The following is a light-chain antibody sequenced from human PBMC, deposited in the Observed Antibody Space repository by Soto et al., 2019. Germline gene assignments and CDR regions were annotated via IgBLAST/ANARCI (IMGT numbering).Light chain of an antibody. Sequence: DIQMTQSPSTLSGSVGDRVTITCRASQTISSWLAWYQQKPGKAPKLLIYKASTLKSGVPSRFSGGGSGTEFTLTISSLQPDDFATYSCQHYNSYSEAFGQGTKVDIK. J-gene: IGKJ1*01. CDR2: KAS. V-gene: IGKV1-5*03. CDR3: QHYNSYSEA. CDR1: QTISSW.